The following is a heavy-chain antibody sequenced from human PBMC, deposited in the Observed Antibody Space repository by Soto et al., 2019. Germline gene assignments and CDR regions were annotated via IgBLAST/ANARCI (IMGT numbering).Heavy chain of an antibody. J-gene: IGHJ6*01. CDR2: IVVGSDNT. Sequence: QMQLVQSGPEVKKPRTSVKVSCKASGFTFTNSAVQWLRQARGQRLEWIGWIVVGSDNTLSAQKFRERVTISGDMSTSTAYMEPSSLRSEDTAVYYFAADRHGQNSVGVYSYY. D-gene: IGHD2-15*01. CDR1: GFTFTNSA. CDR3: AADRHGQNSVGVYSYY. V-gene: IGHV1-58*01.